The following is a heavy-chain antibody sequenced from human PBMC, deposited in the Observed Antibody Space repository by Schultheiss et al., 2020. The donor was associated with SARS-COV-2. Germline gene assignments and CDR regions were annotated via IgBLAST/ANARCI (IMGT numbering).Heavy chain of an antibody. CDR2: IYHSGST. Sequence: LSLTCAVSGGSISSGGYSWSWIRQPPGKGLEWIGYIYHSGSTNYNPSLKSRVTMSVDTSKNQFSLKLSSVTAADTAVYYCAREVIVVVPAAHNWFDPWGQGTLVTVSS. D-gene: IGHD2-2*01. J-gene: IGHJ5*02. V-gene: IGHV4-30-2*01. CDR3: AREVIVVVPAAHNWFDP. CDR1: GGSISSGGYS.